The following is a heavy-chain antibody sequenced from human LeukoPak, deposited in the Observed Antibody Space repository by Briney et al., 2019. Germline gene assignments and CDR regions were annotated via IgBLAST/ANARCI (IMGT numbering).Heavy chain of an antibody. D-gene: IGHD3-9*01. V-gene: IGHV1-2*02. CDR3: AREYYDILTGYYRDHFDY. CDR1: GYTFTSYG. J-gene: IGHJ4*02. Sequence: GASVKVSCKASGYTFTSYGISWVRQAPGQGLEWMGWINPNSGGTNYAQKFQGRVTMTRDTSISTAYMELSRLRSDDTAVYYCAREYYDILTGYYRDHFDYWGQGTLVTVSS. CDR2: INPNSGGT.